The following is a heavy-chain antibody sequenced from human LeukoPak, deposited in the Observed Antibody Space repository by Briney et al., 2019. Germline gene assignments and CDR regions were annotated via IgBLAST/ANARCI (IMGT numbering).Heavy chain of an antibody. CDR1: GFTFGTYT. V-gene: IGHV3-21*01. Sequence: GGSLRLSCAASGFTFGTYTMNWVRQAPGKGLEWASCMSSRGTYIYYADSVKGRFTISRDDAKNSLYLQMNSPRAEDTAVYYCARDLIEVAVTDYWGQGTLVTVSS. D-gene: IGHD5-24*01. CDR3: ARDLIEVAVTDY. J-gene: IGHJ4*02. CDR2: MSSRGTYI.